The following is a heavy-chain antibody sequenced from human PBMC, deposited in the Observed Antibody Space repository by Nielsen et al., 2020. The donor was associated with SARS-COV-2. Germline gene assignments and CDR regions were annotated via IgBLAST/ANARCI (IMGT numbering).Heavy chain of an antibody. Sequence: ASVKVSCKASGYTFTSYYMHWVRQAPGQGLEWMGRIIPILGIANYAQKFQGRVTMTRDTSTSTVYMELSSLRSEDTAVYYCARLTAALDYWGQGTLVTVSS. V-gene: IGHV1-46*01. J-gene: IGHJ4*02. CDR3: ARLTAALDY. D-gene: IGHD2-21*02. CDR2: IIPILGIA. CDR1: GYTFTSYY.